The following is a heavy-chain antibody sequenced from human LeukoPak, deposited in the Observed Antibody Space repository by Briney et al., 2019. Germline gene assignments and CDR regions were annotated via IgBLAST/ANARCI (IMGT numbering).Heavy chain of an antibody. D-gene: IGHD3-10*01. J-gene: IGHJ4*02. Sequence: GGSLRLSRAASGFTFSSYAMSWVRQAPGKGLEWVSAISGSGGSTYYADSVKGRFTISRDNSKNTLYLQMNSLRAEDTAVYYCAKDRDGDTMVRGVIITLFLLSCFDYWGQGTLVAVSS. CDR1: GFTFSSYA. CDR2: ISGSGGST. V-gene: IGHV3-23*01. CDR3: AKDRDGDTMVRGVIITLFLLSCFDY.